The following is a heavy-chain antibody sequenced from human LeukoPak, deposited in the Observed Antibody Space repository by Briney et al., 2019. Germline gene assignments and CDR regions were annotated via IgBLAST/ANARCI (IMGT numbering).Heavy chain of an antibody. V-gene: IGHV3-74*01. D-gene: IGHD3-9*01. CDR1: GFTFSSYW. Sequence: GGSLRLSCAASGFTFSSYWMHWVRQAPGKGLVWVSRINSDGSSTSYADSVKGRFTNSRDNAKNTLYLQMNSLRAEDTAVYYCARGGYDILTGPLPVDPWGQGTLVTVSS. CDR3: ARGGYDILTGPLPVDP. J-gene: IGHJ5*02. CDR2: INSDGSST.